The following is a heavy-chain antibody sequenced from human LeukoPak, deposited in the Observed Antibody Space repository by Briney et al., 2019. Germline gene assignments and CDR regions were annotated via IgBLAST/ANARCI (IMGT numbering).Heavy chain of an antibody. J-gene: IGHJ4*02. CDR1: GGTFSSYA. D-gene: IGHD2-2*03. CDR2: IIPILGIA. Sequence: SVKVSCEASGGTFSSYAISWVRQAPGQGLEWMGRIIPILGIANYAQKFQGRVTITADKSTSTAYMELSSLRSEDTAVYYCATDRVLSGYCSSTSCLGVFDYWGQGTLVTVSS. V-gene: IGHV1-69*04. CDR3: ATDRVLSGYCSSTSCLGVFDY.